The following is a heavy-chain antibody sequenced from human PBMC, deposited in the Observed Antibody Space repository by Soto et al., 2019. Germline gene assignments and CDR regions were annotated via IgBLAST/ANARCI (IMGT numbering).Heavy chain of an antibody. CDR1: GFSLTTSRMC. V-gene: IGHV2-70*01. D-gene: IGHD3-22*01. Sequence: SGPTLVNPTQTLTLTCTFSGFSLTTSRMCVSWIRQPPGKALEWLALIDWDDDKYYSTSLKTRLTISKDTSKNQVVLTMTNMDPVDTATYYCAREYYYDSSGYYYGFDYWGQGTLVTVSS. CDR3: AREYYYDSSGYYYGFDY. CDR2: IDWDDDK. J-gene: IGHJ4*02.